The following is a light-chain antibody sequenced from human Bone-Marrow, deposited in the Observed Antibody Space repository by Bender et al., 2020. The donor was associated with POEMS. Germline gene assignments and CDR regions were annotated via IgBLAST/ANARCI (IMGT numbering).Light chain of an antibody. CDR2: DVN. V-gene: IGLV2-14*03. Sequence: QSALTQPASVSGSPGQSITISCIGTYSDIGTYNYVSWYQQHPGKAPKLMLYDVNIRPSGVSSRFSGSKSGNTASLTVSGLQAEDEADYYCSSYTVSNTLVFGGGTKLTVL. CDR1: YSDIGTYNY. J-gene: IGLJ3*02. CDR3: SSYTVSNTLV.